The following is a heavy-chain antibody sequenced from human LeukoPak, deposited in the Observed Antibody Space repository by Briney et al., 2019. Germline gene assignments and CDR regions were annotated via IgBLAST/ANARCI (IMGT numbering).Heavy chain of an antibody. CDR1: GGSFSGYY. J-gene: IGHJ6*02. D-gene: IGHD2-2*02. V-gene: IGHV4-34*01. CDR3: ASEPYCSSTSCYNYYYYGMDV. CDR2: INHSGST. Sequence: SETLSLTCAVYGGSFSGYYWSWIRQPPGKGLEWIGEINHSGSTNYNPSLKSRVTISVDTSKNQFSLKLSSVTAADTAVYYRASEPYCSSTSCYNYYYYGMDVWGQGTTVTVSS.